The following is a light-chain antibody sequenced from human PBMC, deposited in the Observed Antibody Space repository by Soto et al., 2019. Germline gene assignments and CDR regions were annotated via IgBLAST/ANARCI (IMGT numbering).Light chain of an antibody. J-gene: IGKJ1*01. CDR3: QQTFGTPRT. CDR2: AAS. CDR1: ENIRSY. V-gene: IGKV1-39*01. Sequence: EIQMTQSPSSLSASAGDRVTITCRASENIRSYLNWYQQKLGKAPEVLIYAASKLQSGVPLRFSGSGSGTDFTLNITRLQPEDFATYYCQQTFGTPRTFGQGTKVEI.